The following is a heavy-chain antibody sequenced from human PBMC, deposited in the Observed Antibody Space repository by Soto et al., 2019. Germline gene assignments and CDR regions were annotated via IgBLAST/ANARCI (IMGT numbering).Heavy chain of an antibody. V-gene: IGHV4-39*01. Sequence: SETVSLTCTVSGGSISSSSYYWGWIRQPPGKGLEWIGSIYYSGSTYYNPSLKSRVTISVDTSKNQFSLKLSSVTAADTAVYYCASPDPYDILSWDSLDTWGQGILVT. J-gene: IGHJ5*02. D-gene: IGHD3-9*01. CDR1: GGSISSSSYY. CDR2: IYYSGST. CDR3: ASPDPYDILSWDSLDT.